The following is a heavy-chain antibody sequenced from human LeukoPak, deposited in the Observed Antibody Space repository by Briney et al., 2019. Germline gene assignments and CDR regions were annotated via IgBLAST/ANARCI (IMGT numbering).Heavy chain of an antibody. CDR3: ARVLDYYGSGTYGFDY. V-gene: IGHV4-59*04. D-gene: IGHD3-10*01. J-gene: IGHJ4*02. Sequence: PSETLSLTCTVSGGSISSYYWSWIRQPPGKGLEWIGYIYHSGNTFYSPTLKSRVTMSVDTSKNQFSPKVSSVTAADTAVYYCARVLDYYGSGTYGFDYWGQGTLVTVSS. CDR2: IYHSGNT. CDR1: GGSISSYY.